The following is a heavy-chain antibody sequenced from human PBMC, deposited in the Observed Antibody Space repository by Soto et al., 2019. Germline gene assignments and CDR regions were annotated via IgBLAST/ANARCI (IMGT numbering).Heavy chain of an antibody. D-gene: IGHD3-9*01. CDR3: ARANVLRYFDWSPVDY. Sequence: ASVKVSCKASGYTCTSYGISWVLQAPGQGLEWMGWTSAYNGNTNYAQKLQGRVTMTTDTSTSTAYMELRSLRSDDTAVYYCARANVLRYFDWSPVDYWGQGTLVTVSS. CDR1: GYTCTSYG. J-gene: IGHJ4*02. V-gene: IGHV1-18*01. CDR2: TSAYNGNT.